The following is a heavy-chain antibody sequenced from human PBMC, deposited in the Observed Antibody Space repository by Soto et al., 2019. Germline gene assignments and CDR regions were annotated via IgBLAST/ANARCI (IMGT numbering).Heavy chain of an antibody. CDR1: GGSLSTNP. Sequence: SVKVSCKASGGSLSTNPISWVRQAPGQGLEWMGGTGSGTGPGNHAQKFQGRLTVTADKSTSTVYMELTNLSSEDTAVYYCARRHSGGFFRFFDSWRQRTLVTVSS. D-gene: IGHD2-15*01. CDR2: TGSGTGPG. CDR3: ARRHSGGFFRFFDS. V-gene: IGHV1-69*06. J-gene: IGHJ4*02.